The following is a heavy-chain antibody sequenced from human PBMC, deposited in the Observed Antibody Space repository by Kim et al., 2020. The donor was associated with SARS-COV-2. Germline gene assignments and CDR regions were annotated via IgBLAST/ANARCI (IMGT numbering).Heavy chain of an antibody. CDR2: INHSGST. Sequence: SETLSLTCAVYGGSFSGYYWSWIRQPPGKGLEWIGEINHSGSTNYNPSLKSRVTISVDTSKNQFSLKLSSVTAADTAVYYCARGVAAAGKGMDVWGQGTTVTVSS. CDR3: ARGVAAAGKGMDV. J-gene: IGHJ6*02. D-gene: IGHD6-13*01. CDR1: GGSFSGYY. V-gene: IGHV4-34*01.